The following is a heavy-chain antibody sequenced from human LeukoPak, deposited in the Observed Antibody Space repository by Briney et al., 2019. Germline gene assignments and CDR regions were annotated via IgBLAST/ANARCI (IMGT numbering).Heavy chain of an antibody. CDR1: GFTFSSYT. V-gene: IGHV3-30-3*01. J-gene: IGHJ4*02. Sequence: PGGSLRLSCAASGFTFSSYTMHWVRQAPGKGLEWVAMILFDGSNKYYADSVKGRFTISRDNSKNTLYLQMSSLRAEDTAVYYCARDMVGMNFDYWGQGTLVTVSS. CDR2: ILFDGSNK. D-gene: IGHD3-10*01. CDR3: ARDMVGMNFDY.